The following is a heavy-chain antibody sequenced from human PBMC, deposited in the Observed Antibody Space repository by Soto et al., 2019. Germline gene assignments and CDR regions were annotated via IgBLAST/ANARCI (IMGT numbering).Heavy chain of an antibody. J-gene: IGHJ4*02. Sequence: SVKVSCKASGGTFSSYAISWVRQAPGQGLEWMGGIIPIFGTANYAQKFQGRVTITADKSTSTAYMELSSLRSEDTAVYYCASSLDSGKWVSGIRYYFDYWGQGTLVTVSS. D-gene: IGHD3-10*01. CDR3: ASSLDSGKWVSGIRYYFDY. CDR2: IIPIFGTA. V-gene: IGHV1-69*06. CDR1: GGTFSSYA.